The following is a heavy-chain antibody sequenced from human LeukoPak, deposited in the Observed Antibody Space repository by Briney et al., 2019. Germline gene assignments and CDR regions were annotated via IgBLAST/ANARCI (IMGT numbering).Heavy chain of an antibody. CDR3: ARSPPYSGSSSDFDY. J-gene: IGHJ4*02. Sequence: GGSLRLSCAASGFTFSSYWMSWVRQAPGKGLEWLANIKQDGSEKYYVDSVKGRFTISRDNAKNSLYLQMNSLRAEDTAVYYCARSPPYSGSSSDFDYWGQGTLVTVSS. CDR2: IKQDGSEK. V-gene: IGHV3-7*01. D-gene: IGHD1-26*01. CDR1: GFTFSSYW.